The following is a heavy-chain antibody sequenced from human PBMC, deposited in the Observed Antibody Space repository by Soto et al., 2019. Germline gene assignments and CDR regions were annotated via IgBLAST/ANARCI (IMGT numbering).Heavy chain of an antibody. CDR3: ARGLKMLRVFGLKTYYYYYMDV. D-gene: IGHD3-10*01. Sequence: QVHLVQSGAEVKKPGASVKVSCKASGYTFTSYDINWVRQVAGQGLEWRGWRNPNSGDTAYAQEFQGRVTMSRNTSISIAYMELSSLRPADTAVYYCARGLKMLRVFGLKTYYYYYMDVWGKGTTVTLSS. CDR1: GYTFTSYD. V-gene: IGHV1-8*01. CDR2: RNPNSGDT. J-gene: IGHJ6*03.